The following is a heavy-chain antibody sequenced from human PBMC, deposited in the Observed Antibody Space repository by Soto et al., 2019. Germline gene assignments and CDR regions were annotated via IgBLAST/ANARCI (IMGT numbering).Heavy chain of an antibody. Sequence: PSATLSLTSALHFPSFSGYYWDWIRQPQGKGLEWIGEVNHGGTSNYNPSLKSRAIISVDTSKNQFSLKLSSVTAADTAVYYCARGSGWYFHWGQG. D-gene: IGHD6-19*01. CDR1: FPSFSGYY. J-gene: IGHJ1*01. CDR3: ARGSGWYFH. V-gene: IGHV4-34*01. CDR2: VNHGGTS.